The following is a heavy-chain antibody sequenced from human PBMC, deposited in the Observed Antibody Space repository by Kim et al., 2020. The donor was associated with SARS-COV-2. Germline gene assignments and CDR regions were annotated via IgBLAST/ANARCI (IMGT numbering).Heavy chain of an antibody. J-gene: IGHJ1*01. V-gene: IGHV3-21*01. CDR3: ASARGH. Sequence: SINMYSADSVKGRFTVSRDNAKNSLYLQMNSLRAEDTAVYYCASARGHWGQGTLVFVSS. CDR2: SINM. D-gene: IGHD3-10*01.